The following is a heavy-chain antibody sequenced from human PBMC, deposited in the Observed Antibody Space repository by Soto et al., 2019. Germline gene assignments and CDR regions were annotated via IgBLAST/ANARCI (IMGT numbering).Heavy chain of an antibody. D-gene: IGHD3-10*01. CDR3: AGVGWGGGKGGFDY. CDR1: GFTFSFYP. Sequence: EVQLVESGGGLVQPGGSLRLSCAASGFTFSFYPMIWVRQAPGKGLEWVSYISSSSGTIYYADSVKGRFTISRDNAKNSLYRQMNSLRAEDTAMYYCAGVGWGGGKGGFDYWGQGTLVTVSS. CDR2: ISSSSGTI. J-gene: IGHJ4*02. V-gene: IGHV3-48*01.